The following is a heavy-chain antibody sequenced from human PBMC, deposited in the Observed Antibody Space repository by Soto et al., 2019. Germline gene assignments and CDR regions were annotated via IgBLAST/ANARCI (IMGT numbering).Heavy chain of an antibody. D-gene: IGHD2-15*01. V-gene: IGHV3-48*03. J-gene: IGHJ6*02. CDR3: ARDMGLLPYYYYGMDV. CDR1: GFTFSSYE. Sequence: PGGSRRLSCAASGFTFSSYEMNWVRQAPGKGLEWVSYISSSGSTIYYADSVKGRFTISRDNAKNSLYLQMNSLRAEDTAVYYCARDMGLLPYYYYGMDVWGQGTTVTVSS. CDR2: ISSSGSTI.